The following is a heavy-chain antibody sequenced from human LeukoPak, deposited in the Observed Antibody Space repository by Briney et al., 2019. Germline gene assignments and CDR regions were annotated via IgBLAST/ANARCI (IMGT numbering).Heavy chain of an antibody. CDR3: ARGLLDGYTHPAAFDI. V-gene: IGHV4-59*01. D-gene: IGHD5-24*01. CDR1: GGSFSTYY. J-gene: IGHJ3*02. Sequence: SETLSLTCTVSGGSFSTYYWSWIRQPPGKGLEWIGYIYYSGSTNYNPSLKSRVTISVDTSKNQFSLKLSSVTAADTAVYYCARGLLDGYTHPAAFDIWGQGTMVTVSS. CDR2: IYYSGST.